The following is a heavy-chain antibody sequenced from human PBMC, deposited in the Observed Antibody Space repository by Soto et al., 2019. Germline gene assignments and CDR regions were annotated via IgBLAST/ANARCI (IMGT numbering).Heavy chain of an antibody. CDR2: IYPGDSDT. CDR3: ARRIDYLHYGGSGLAY. Sequence: KGLEWMGIIYPGDSDTRYSPSFQAQVTISADKSISTAYLQWSSLKASDTAMYYCARRIDYLHYGGSGLAYRGHGTLV. J-gene: IGHJ4*01. V-gene: IGHV5-51*01. D-gene: IGHD4-17*01.